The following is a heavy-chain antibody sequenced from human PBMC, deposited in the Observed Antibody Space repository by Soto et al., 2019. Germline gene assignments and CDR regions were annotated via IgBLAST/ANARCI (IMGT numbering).Heavy chain of an antibody. D-gene: IGHD6-19*01. CDR1: GYTLTELS. CDR3: ARPATYSSGWYSKAGYFDL. Sequence: GASVKVSCKVSGYTLTELSMHWVRQAPGKGLAWMGGFDPEDGETIYGQKFQGRVTMTEDTSTDTAYMELSSLRSEDTAVYYCARPATYSSGWYSKAGYFDLWGRGTLVTVSS. J-gene: IGHJ2*01. V-gene: IGHV1-24*01. CDR2: FDPEDGET.